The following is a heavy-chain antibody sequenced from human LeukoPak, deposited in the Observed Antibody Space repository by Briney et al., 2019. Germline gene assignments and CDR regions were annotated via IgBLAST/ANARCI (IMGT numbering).Heavy chain of an antibody. CDR2: ISTDGNDK. CDR3: AKDKSVSADYYFDY. CDR1: GFTFSGYA. V-gene: IGHV3-30*04. Sequence: GGSLRLSCAASGFTFSGYAMHWVRQAPGKGLEWLTVISTDGNDKHYADSVKGRFTVSRDNSKNTLFLQMNNLRTEDTAVYYCAKDKSVSADYYFDYWGQGTLVAVSS. D-gene: IGHD5/OR15-5a*01. J-gene: IGHJ4*02.